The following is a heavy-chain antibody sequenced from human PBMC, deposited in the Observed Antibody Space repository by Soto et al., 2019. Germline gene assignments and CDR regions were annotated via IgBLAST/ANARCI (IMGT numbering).Heavy chain of an antibody. J-gene: IGHJ4*02. CDR1: GLTFSSYW. Sequence: GGSLRLSCAASGLTFSSYWMHWVRQAPGKGLAWVSRINSDASSTNYAGSVKGQFTISRDNAKNTQYLQMNSLRAEDTAVYYCARDAGWSGYFDYWGRGTLVTVSS. CDR2: INSDASST. V-gene: IGHV3-74*01. CDR3: ARDAGWSGYFDY. D-gene: IGHD6-19*01.